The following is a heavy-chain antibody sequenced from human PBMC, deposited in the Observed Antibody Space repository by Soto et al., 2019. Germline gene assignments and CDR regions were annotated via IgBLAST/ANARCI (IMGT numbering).Heavy chain of an antibody. Sequence: GGSLRLSCATSGLTFSNFAMFWVRQAPGKGLEWVSTIYAGGTSKYYAASVKGRFTISRDNSKDTLFLQMNTLRPEDSAIYYCARVAYWGPGTQVTVSS. V-gene: IGHV3-23*01. J-gene: IGHJ4*02. CDR3: ARVAY. CDR2: IYAGGTSK. CDR1: GLTFSNFA.